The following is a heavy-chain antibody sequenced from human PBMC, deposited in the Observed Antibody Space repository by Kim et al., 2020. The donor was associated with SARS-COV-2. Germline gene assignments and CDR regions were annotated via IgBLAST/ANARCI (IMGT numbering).Heavy chain of an antibody. CDR3: ARDQSGSSSWYGAFDI. Sequence: KLQGRVTITRDTSASTAYMELSSLRSEDTAVYYCARDQSGSSSWYGAFDIWGQGTMVTVSS. D-gene: IGHD6-13*01. V-gene: IGHV1-3*01. J-gene: IGHJ3*02.